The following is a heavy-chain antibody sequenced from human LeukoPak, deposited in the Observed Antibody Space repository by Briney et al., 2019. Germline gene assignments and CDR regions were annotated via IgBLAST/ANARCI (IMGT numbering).Heavy chain of an antibody. J-gene: IGHJ3*02. V-gene: IGHV1-2*02. CDR3: ARVPYYYDSSGYYYLSAFDT. CDR2: INPKNGGS. CDR1: GYTFTGYY. Sequence: ASVKVSCKASGYTFTGYYMHWVRQAPGQGLEWVGWINPKNGGSNYAQKFQGRVTMTRDRSISTAYMELSRLTSDDTAVYYCARVPYYYDSSGYYYLSAFDTWGQGTMVTVSS. D-gene: IGHD3-22*01.